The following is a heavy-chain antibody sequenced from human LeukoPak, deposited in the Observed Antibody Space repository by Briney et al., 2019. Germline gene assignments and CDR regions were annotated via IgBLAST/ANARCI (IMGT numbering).Heavy chain of an antibody. V-gene: IGHV3-30*02. D-gene: IGHD3-22*01. CDR2: IWYDGSNK. J-gene: IGHJ4*02. CDR1: GFTFSSYG. CDR3: AKDREDYYDSSGYYFLGILDY. Sequence: GGSLRLSCAASGFTFSSYGMHWVRQAPGKGLEWVAVIWYDGSNKYYADSVKGRFTISRDNSKNTLYLQMNSLRAEDTAVYYCAKDREDYYDSSGYYFLGILDYWGQGTLVTVSS.